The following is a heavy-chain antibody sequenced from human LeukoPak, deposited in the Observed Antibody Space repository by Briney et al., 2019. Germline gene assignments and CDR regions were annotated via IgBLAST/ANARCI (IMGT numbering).Heavy chain of an antibody. V-gene: IGHV4-34*01. CDR2: INHSGST. J-gene: IGHJ5*02. D-gene: IGHD2-15*01. Sequence: PETLSLTCAVYGGSFSGYYWNWIRQPPGKGLEWIGEINHSGSTNYNPSLKSRVTISVDTSKNQFSLKLSSVTAADTAVYYCARVLGTRRVVTATRTGGWFDPWGQGTLVTVSS. CDR3: ARVLGTRRVVTATRTGGWFDP. CDR1: GGSFSGYY.